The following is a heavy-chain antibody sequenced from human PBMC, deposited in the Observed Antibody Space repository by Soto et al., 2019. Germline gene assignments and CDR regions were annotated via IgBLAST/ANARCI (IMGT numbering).Heavy chain of an antibody. Sequence: EVQLVESGGGLVQPGGSLRLSCVDSGFTFSSYWMSWVRQAPVKGLEWVGNIKQDGSEENYVDSVKGRFTISRDNAKNSMYLQMNSPRAEDTAVYYCARIASSGRGWDVWGQGTTVGVSS. CDR2: IKQDGSEE. CDR3: ARIASSGRGWDV. D-gene: IGHD3-10*01. CDR1: GFTFSSYW. J-gene: IGHJ6*02. V-gene: IGHV3-7*01.